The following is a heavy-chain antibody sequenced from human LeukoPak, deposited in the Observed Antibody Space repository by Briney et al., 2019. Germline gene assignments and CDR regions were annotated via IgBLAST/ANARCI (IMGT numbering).Heavy chain of an antibody. D-gene: IGHD4-17*01. CDR2: IYHSGST. CDR3: AHGDYTEYFQH. Sequence: SQTLSLTCTVSGGSISSGGYYWSWIRQPPGKGREWIGYIYHSGSTYYNPSLKSRVTISVDTSKNQLSLKLSSVTAADTAVYYCAHGDYTEYFQHWGQGTLVTVSS. J-gene: IGHJ1*01. CDR1: GGSISSGGYY. V-gene: IGHV4-30-2*01.